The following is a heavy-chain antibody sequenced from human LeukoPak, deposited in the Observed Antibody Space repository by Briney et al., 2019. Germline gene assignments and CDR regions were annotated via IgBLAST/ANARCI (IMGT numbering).Heavy chain of an antibody. CDR3: TTSYYYSSGSYYNLCDY. V-gene: IGHV3-15*01. J-gene: IGHJ4*02. CDR2: IKSKTDGGTT. Sequence: GGSLRLSCAASGFTFSNAWMSWVRQAPGKGLEWVGRIKSKTDGGTTDYAAPVKGRFTISRDDSKNTLYLQMNSLKTEDTAVYYCTTSYYYSSGSYYNLCDYWGQGTLVTVSS. CDR1: GFTFSNAW. D-gene: IGHD3-10*01.